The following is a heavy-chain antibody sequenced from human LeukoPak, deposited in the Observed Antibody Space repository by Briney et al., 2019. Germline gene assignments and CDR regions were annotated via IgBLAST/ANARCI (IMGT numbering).Heavy chain of an antibody. Sequence: ASVKVSCKASGYTFTSYGISWVRQAPGQGLEWMGRINPNSGGTNYAQKFQGRVTMTRDTSIGTAYMELSRLRSDDTAVYYCARDDGTLSGSYSTWGQGTLVTVSS. V-gene: IGHV1-2*06. CDR2: INPNSGGT. D-gene: IGHD1-26*01. J-gene: IGHJ5*02. CDR1: GYTFTSYG. CDR3: ARDDGTLSGSYST.